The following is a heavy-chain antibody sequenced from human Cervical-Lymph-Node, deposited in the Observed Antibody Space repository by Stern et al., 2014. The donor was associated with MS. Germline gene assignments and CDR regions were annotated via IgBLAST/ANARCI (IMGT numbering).Heavy chain of an antibody. J-gene: IGHJ4*02. CDR1: GYKFSIYW. Sequence: EVQLVESGAELIRPGESLKISCKGSGYKFSIYWIAWVRQMPGKGLEWMGIIYPGDSETRSGPSFQGQVTLSADKSTSTAYLQWSGLNASDTAMYFCARQTTAWASDVWGQGTLVTVSS. V-gene: IGHV5-51*01. CDR2: IYPGDSET. CDR3: ARQTTAWASDV. D-gene: IGHD1-14*01.